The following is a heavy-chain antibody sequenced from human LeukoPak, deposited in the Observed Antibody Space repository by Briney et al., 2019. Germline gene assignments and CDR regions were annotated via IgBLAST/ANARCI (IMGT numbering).Heavy chain of an antibody. CDR2: ISSSSDYI. J-gene: IGHJ4*02. CDR1: GFTFSPYP. CDR3: ACPGVLCSGGSCFDY. Sequence: PGGSLRLSCAASGFTFSPYPMNWVRQAPGKGLEWVSSISSSSDYINYADSLRGRFTISRDNARNSVYLQMNSLRAEDTAVYYCACPGVLCSGGSCFDYWGQGTLVTVSS. V-gene: IGHV3-21*01. D-gene: IGHD2-15*01.